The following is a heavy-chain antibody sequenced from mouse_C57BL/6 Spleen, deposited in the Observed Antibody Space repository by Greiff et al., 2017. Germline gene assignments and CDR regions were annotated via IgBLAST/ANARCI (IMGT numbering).Heavy chain of an antibody. CDR1: GYTFTSYW. Sequence: VQLQQPGAELVRPGSSVKLSCKASGYTFTSYWMHWVKQRPIQGLEWIGNIDPSDSETHYNQKFKDKATLTVDKSSSTAYMQLSSLTSEDSAVYYCARSEDGYLYFDYWGQGTTLTVSS. CDR3: ARSEDGYLYFDY. CDR2: IDPSDSET. V-gene: IGHV1-52*01. J-gene: IGHJ2*01. D-gene: IGHD2-3*01.